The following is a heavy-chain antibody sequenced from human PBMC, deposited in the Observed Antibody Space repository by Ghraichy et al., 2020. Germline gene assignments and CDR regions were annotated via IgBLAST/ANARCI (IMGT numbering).Heavy chain of an antibody. Sequence: SETLSLTCTVSGGSISSYYWSWLRQPPGKGLEWIGYIYYSEITEYNPSLKSRVTISLDTSKNQFSLKLASVTAADTAVYYCARTWFGAFDIWGQGTLVTVSS. CDR3: ARTWFGAFDI. CDR2: IYYSEIT. D-gene: IGHD3-10*01. J-gene: IGHJ3*02. V-gene: IGHV4-59*01. CDR1: GGSISSYY.